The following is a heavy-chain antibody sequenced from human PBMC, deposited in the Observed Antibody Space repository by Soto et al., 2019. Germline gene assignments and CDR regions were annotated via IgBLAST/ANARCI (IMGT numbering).Heavy chain of an antibody. CDR1: GFTFSRFW. D-gene: IGHD4-17*01. CDR2: IQQDGSEK. CDR3: ARVRYGGYSYYFDY. V-gene: IGHV3-7*03. Sequence: GGSLRLSCAVSGFTFSRFWMGWVRQAPGRGLEWVANIQQDGSEKYYVDSVKGRFTMSKDNVKNSLYLQMNSLGAEDTAVYYCARVRYGGYSYYFDYWGQGALVTVSS. J-gene: IGHJ4*02.